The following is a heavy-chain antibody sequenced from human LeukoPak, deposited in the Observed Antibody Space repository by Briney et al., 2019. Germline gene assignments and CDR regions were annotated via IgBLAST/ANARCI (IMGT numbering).Heavy chain of an antibody. J-gene: IGHJ4*02. CDR2: ISSSSSYI. CDR3: ARDRGYSIFGVVTLDY. CDR1: GFTFSSYS. V-gene: IGHV3-21*01. Sequence: GGSLRLSCAASGFTFSSYSMNWVRQAPGKGLEWVSSISSSSSYIYYADSVKGRFTISRDNAKNSLYLQMNSLRAEDTAGYYCARDRGYSIFGVVTLDYWGQGTLVTVSS. D-gene: IGHD3-3*01.